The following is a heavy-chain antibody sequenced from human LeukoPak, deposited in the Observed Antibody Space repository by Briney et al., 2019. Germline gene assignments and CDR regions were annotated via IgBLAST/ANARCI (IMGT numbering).Heavy chain of an antibody. CDR1: GFTFRSHA. CDR2: ISYDGDNK. Sequence: GGSLRLSCAPSGFTFRSHAMHWVRQAPGKGLEWVAAISYDGDNKYCADSVKGRFTISRDNSKNTLYLQMNSLRPEDTAVYFCVRLTWLFTADVSQTGFEYWGRGTLVAVSA. V-gene: IGHV3-30-3*01. D-gene: IGHD2-8*02. CDR3: VRLTWLFTADVSQTGFEY. J-gene: IGHJ4*02.